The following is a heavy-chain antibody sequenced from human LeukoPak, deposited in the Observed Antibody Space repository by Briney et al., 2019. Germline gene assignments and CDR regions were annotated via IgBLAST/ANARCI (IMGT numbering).Heavy chain of an antibody. V-gene: IGHV3-21*01. CDR1: GFTFSSYS. J-gene: IGHJ3*02. CDR3: ARQVGVDDAFDI. CDR2: ISSGSSYI. D-gene: IGHD1-26*01. Sequence: GGSLRLSCAASGFTFSSYSMNWVRQAPGKGLEWVSSISSGSSYIFYADSVKGRFTISRDNAQNSLYLQMNSLRAEDTAVYYCARQVGVDDAFDIWGQGTMVTISS.